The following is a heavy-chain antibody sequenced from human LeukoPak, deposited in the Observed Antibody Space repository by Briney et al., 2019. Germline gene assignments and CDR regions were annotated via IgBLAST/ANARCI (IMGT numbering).Heavy chain of an antibody. J-gene: IGHJ4*02. V-gene: IGHV3-23*01. CDR1: GLTLSTYA. CDR3: AKDKIVVAGNFDY. Sequence: GGSLRLSCAASGLTLSTYAMSWVRQAPGKGLEWASAISGGGGSTYYADSVKGRFIISRDNSKNTLYLQMNSLRAEDTAVCYCAKDKIVVAGNFDYWGQGTLVTVSS. D-gene: IGHD3-22*01. CDR2: ISGGGGST.